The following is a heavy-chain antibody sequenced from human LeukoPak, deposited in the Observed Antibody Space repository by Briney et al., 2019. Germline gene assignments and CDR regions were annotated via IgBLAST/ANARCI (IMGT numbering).Heavy chain of an antibody. CDR2: INPSGST. D-gene: IGHD3-22*01. CDR3: ARMGDSSGYEELGDFDY. Sequence: SETLSLTCAVYGGSFSGYYWSWIRQPPGKGLEWIGEINPSGSTNYNPSLKSRVTISVDTSKNQFSLKLSSVTAADTAVYYCARMGDSSGYEELGDFDYWGQGTLVTVSS. J-gene: IGHJ4*02. CDR1: GGSFSGYY. V-gene: IGHV4-34*01.